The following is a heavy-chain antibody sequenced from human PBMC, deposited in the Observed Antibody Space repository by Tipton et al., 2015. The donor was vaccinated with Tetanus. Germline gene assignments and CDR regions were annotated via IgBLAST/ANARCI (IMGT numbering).Heavy chain of an antibody. V-gene: IGHV4-61*01. CDR1: GGSVSGSSHY. CDR3: ARGGSYSYGPRGFDL. CDR2: IYHSGST. Sequence: TLSLTCIVSGGSVSGSSHYWSWIRQPPGKPLEWVGYIYHSGSTNYNPSLKSRVTISVDTPKNQFSLKLTSLTVADTAVYYCARGGSYSYGPRGFDLWGRGTLVTVSS. D-gene: IGHD5-18*01. J-gene: IGHJ2*01.